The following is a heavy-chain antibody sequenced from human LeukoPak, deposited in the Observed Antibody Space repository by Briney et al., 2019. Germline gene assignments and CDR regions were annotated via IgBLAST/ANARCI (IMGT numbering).Heavy chain of an antibody. CDR3: AKGKRVTTQSPFDY. V-gene: IGHV3-30*18. D-gene: IGHD4-17*01. CDR1: GFTFSSYG. CDR2: ISYDGSNK. J-gene: IGHJ4*02. Sequence: GGSLRLSCAASGFTFSSYGMHWVRQAPGKGLEWVAVISYDGSNKYYADSVKGRFTISRDNSKNTLYLQMNSLRAEDTAVYYCAKGKRVTTQSPFDYWGQGTLVTVSS.